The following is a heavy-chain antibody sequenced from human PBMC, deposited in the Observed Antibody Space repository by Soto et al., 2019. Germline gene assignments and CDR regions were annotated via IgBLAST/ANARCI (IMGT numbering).Heavy chain of an antibody. CDR2: IYWDDDK. D-gene: IGHD6-13*01. Sequence: QITLKESGPTLVKPTQTLALTCTFSGFSLSTSGVGVGWIRQPPGKALEWLALIYWDDDKRYSPSLKSRLTITKDTSKNQVVLTMTNMDPVDTATYYCAHTTWQLDNQGSTWNWFDPWGQGTLVTVSS. CDR3: AHTTWQLDNQGSTWNWFDP. J-gene: IGHJ5*02. CDR1: GFSLSTSGVG. V-gene: IGHV2-5*02.